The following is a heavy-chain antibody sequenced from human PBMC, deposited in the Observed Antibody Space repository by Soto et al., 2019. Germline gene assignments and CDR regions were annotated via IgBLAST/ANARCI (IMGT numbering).Heavy chain of an antibody. J-gene: IGHJ4*02. CDR1: GFTFSSYA. CDR3: ATDSHSKSFPDY. CDR2: ISGSGGST. Sequence: GGSLRLSCAASGFTFSSYATSWVRQAPGKGLEWVSAISGSGGSTYYADSVKGRFTISRDNSKNRLYLQMNSLRAEDTAVYYCATDSHSKSFPDYCGQQPLVPVSS. V-gene: IGHV3-23*01. D-gene: IGHD4-4*01.